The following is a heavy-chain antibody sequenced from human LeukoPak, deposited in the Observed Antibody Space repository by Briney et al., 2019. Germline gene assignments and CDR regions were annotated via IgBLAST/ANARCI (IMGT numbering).Heavy chain of an antibody. CDR2: MNPNSGNT. CDR1: GYTFTSYD. D-gene: IGHD4-17*01. CDR3: ARGQSRYGDYWYFDL. V-gene: IGHV1-8*01. J-gene: IGHJ2*01. Sequence: GASVKVSCKASGYTFTSYDINWVRQATGQGLEWMGWMNPNSGNTGYTQKFQGRVTMTRNTSISTAYMELSSLRSEDTAVYYCARGQSRYGDYWYFDLWGRGTLVTVSS.